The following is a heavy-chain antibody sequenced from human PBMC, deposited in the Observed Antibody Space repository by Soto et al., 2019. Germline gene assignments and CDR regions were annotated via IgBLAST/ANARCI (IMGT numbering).Heavy chain of an antibody. CDR2: INPNSGGT. Sequence: GASVKVSCKASGYTFTGYYMHWVRQAPGQGLEWMGWINPNSGGTNYAQKFQGRVTMTRDTSISTAYMELSRLRSDDTAVYYCVRYCSTTLCNGVATRTFDYWGQGTLVTVSS. D-gene: IGHD2-2*01. CDR1: GYTFTGYY. J-gene: IGHJ4*02. CDR3: VRYCSTTLCNGVATRTFDY. V-gene: IGHV1-2*02.